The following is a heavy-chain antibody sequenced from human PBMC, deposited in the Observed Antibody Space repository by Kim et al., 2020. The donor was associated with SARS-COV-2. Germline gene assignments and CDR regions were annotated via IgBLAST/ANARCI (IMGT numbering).Heavy chain of an antibody. Sequence: DSVKGRFTISSDNSKNTLYLQMNTPKAEDTAVYYCAKDYLAAAGRGRFGYWGQGTLVTVSS. J-gene: IGHJ4*02. V-gene: IGHV3-23*01. D-gene: IGHD6-13*01. CDR3: AKDYLAAAGRGRFGY.